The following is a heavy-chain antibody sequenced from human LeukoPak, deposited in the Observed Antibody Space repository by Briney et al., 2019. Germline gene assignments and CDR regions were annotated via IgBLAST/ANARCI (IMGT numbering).Heavy chain of an antibody. Sequence: PGGSLRLSCAASGFTVSSTYMSWVRQAPGKGLEWVSVIYSGGSTYYADSVKGRFTISRDNAKNTLYLQMNSLRAEDTAVYYCAREGHTYYDILTGAFDYWGQGTLVTVSS. V-gene: IGHV3-53*01. J-gene: IGHJ4*02. CDR2: IYSGGST. D-gene: IGHD3-9*01. CDR1: GFTVSSTY. CDR3: AREGHTYYDILTGAFDY.